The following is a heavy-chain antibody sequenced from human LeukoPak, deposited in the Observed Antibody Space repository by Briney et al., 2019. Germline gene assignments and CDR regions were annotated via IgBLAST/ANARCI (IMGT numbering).Heavy chain of an antibody. D-gene: IGHD6-19*01. CDR2: ISGGGGST. J-gene: IGHJ4*02. V-gene: IGHV3-23*01. Sequence: GGSLRLSCAASGFTFSNYAMSWVRQAPGKGLEWVSSISGGGGSTYYADSVKGRFTISRDNSKNTLYLQMNSLRAEDTAVYYCARGVRIAVAGNIDYWGQGTLVTVSS. CDR1: GFTFSNYA. CDR3: ARGVRIAVAGNIDY.